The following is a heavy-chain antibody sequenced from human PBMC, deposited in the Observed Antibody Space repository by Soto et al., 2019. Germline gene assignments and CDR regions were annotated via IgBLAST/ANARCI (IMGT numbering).Heavy chain of an antibody. J-gene: IGHJ5*02. Sequence: SETLSTTCAVYGGSVSGYYWSWIRQPPGKGLEWIGEINHSGSTNYNPTLKSRVTISVDTSKNQFSLKLSSVTAADTAVYYCARGGPLLQVSYSGNWFDPWGQGTLVTVSS. CDR1: GGSVSGYY. CDR3: ARGGPLLQVSYSGNWFDP. D-gene: IGHD1-26*01. CDR2: INHSGST. V-gene: IGHV4-34*01.